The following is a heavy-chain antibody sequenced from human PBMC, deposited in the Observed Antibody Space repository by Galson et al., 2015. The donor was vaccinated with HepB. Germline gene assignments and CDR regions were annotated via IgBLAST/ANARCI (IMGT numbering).Heavy chain of an antibody. Sequence: SETPSLPCTVPGGPIRRRSYYWGWVRPPPGEGVGGDGGIFYSGSTYYNPSLKSRVTISVDTSKNQFSLKLSSVTAADTAVYYCARDEGDIGAVAGFDYWGQGTLVTVSS. CDR3: ARDEGDIGAVAGFDY. D-gene: IGHD6-19*01. J-gene: IGHJ4*02. V-gene: IGHV4-39*02. CDR1: GGPIRRRSYY. CDR2: IFYSGST.